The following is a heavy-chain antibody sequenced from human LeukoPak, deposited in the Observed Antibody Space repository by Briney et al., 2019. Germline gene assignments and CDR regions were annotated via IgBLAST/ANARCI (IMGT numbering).Heavy chain of an antibody. CDR3: ARLEDGSGTSFDY. J-gene: IGHJ4*02. CDR2: IYRGDSDT. D-gene: IGHD3-10*01. CDR1: GYSFSNYW. V-gene: IGHV5-51*01. Sequence: PGGSLKISCKGSGYSFSNYWIGWVRQMPGKGLEWMGVIYRGDSDTRYSPSFQGQVTISADKSISIAYLQWSSLKAADTAMYYCARLEDGSGTSFDYWGQGTLVTVSS.